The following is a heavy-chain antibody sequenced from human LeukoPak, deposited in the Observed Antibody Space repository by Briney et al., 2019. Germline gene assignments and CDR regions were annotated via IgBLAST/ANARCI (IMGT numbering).Heavy chain of an antibody. J-gene: IGHJ4*02. D-gene: IGHD6-13*01. CDR3: AKVARTPYHHSSSWYIVY. CDR2: ISSSGSTI. CDR1: GFTFTDYY. Sequence: GGSLRLSCAASGFTFTDYYMTWIRQAPGKGLEWVSYISSSGSTIYYADSVKGRFSISRDNDKNSLYLQMNSLRAEDTAVYYCAKVARTPYHHSSSWYIVYWGQGTLVTVSS. V-gene: IGHV3-11*01.